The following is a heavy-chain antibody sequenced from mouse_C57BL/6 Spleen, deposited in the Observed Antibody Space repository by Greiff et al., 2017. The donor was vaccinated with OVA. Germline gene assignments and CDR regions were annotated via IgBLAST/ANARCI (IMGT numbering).Heavy chain of an antibody. Sequence: EVMLVESEGGLVQPGSSMKLSCTASGFTFSDYYMAWVRQVPEKGLEWVANINYDGSSTYYLDSLKSRFIISRDNAKNILYLQMSSLKSEDTATYYCARGGAIYYDYYYAMDYWGQGTSVTVSS. V-gene: IGHV5-16*01. J-gene: IGHJ4*01. CDR2: INYDGSST. CDR3: ARGGAIYYDYYYAMDY. D-gene: IGHD2-4*01. CDR1: GFTFSDYY.